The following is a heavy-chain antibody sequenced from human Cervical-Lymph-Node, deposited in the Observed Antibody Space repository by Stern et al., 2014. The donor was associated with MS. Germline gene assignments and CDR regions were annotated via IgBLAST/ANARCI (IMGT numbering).Heavy chain of an antibody. D-gene: IGHD6-19*01. V-gene: IGHV1-2*02. Sequence: QVQLEQSGAEVKKPRASVKVSCTASGYTFTGYYMHWVRQAPGQGIAREGWINPNSGGPNYEKKFQGRVTTTRDTALRTASMALSRLISDDTAVYYCARARGSGWYDKGYYFDYWGQGTLVTVSS. CDR2: INPNSGGP. CDR3: ARARGSGWYDKGYYFDY. CDR1: GYTFTGYY. J-gene: IGHJ4*02.